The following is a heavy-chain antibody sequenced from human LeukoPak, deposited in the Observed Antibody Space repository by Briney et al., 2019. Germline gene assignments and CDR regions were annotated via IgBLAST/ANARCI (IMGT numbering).Heavy chain of an antibody. J-gene: IGHJ4*02. CDR1: GFTFSDYY. V-gene: IGHV3-11*01. CDR3: AREIKGEIQLWFFLDY. CDR2: ISSSGSTI. Sequence: PGGSLRLSCAASGFTFSDYYMSWIRQAPGKGLEWVSYISSSGSTIYYADSVKGRFTISRDNAKNSLYLQMNGPRAEDTAVYYCAREIKGEIQLWFFLDYWGQGTLVTVSS. D-gene: IGHD5-18*01.